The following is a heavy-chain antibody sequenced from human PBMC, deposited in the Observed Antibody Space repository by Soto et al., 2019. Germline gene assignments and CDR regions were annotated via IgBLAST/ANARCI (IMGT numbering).Heavy chain of an antibody. CDR3: AKDLPGYLLPTCFDS. J-gene: IGHJ5*01. D-gene: IGHD1-1*01. V-gene: IGHV3-23*01. CDR1: GFTFSSYA. Sequence: DVQLLESGGGLVQPGGSLRLSCAASGFTFSSYAMTWVRQAPGRGLEWVSSIPYSGGSTYYADSVKGRFTISRDNSKSTLYLQMNRLSAEDTAVYYCAKDLPGYLLPTCFDSWGQGTLVTVSS. CDR2: IPYSGGST.